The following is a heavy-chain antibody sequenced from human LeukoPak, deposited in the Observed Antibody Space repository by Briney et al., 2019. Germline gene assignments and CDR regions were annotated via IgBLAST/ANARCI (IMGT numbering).Heavy chain of an antibody. V-gene: IGHV1-18*01. Sequence: ASVKVSCKASGYTFTSHGISWVRQAPGQGLEWMGWISPYNGNTNYAQKLQGRVTMTTDTSTTTAYMELRSLRSDDTAVYYCAREMATIVNQFDYWGQGTLVTVSS. CDR2: ISPYNGNT. CDR3: AREMATIVNQFDY. CDR1: GYTFTSHG. J-gene: IGHJ4*02. D-gene: IGHD5-24*01.